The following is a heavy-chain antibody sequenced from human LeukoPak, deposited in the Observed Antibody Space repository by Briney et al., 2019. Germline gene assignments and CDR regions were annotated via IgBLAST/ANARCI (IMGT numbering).Heavy chain of an antibody. CDR2: IYYSGST. D-gene: IGHD6-19*01. CDR1: GGSISSYY. V-gene: IGHV4-59*01. Sequence: PSETLSLTCTVSGGSISSYYWSWIRQPPGKGLEWIGYIYYSGSTNYNPSLKSRVTISVDTSKNQFSLKLSSVTAADTAVYYCARDSSGWWGYFDYWGQGTLVTVSS. J-gene: IGHJ4*02. CDR3: ARDSSGWWGYFDY.